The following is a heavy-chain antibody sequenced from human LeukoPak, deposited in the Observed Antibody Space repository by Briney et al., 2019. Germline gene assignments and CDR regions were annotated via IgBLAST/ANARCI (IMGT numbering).Heavy chain of an antibody. CDR1: GYSISSGYY. J-gene: IGHJ3*02. D-gene: IGHD4-17*01. Sequence: NSSETLSLTCAVSGYSISSGYYWGWIRQPPGKGLEWIGSIYHSGSTYYNPSLKSRVTTSVDTSKNQFSLKLSSVTAADTAVYYCARLHLLSDYGDQNAFDIWGQGTMVTVSS. CDR2: IYHSGST. V-gene: IGHV4-38-2*01. CDR3: ARLHLLSDYGDQNAFDI.